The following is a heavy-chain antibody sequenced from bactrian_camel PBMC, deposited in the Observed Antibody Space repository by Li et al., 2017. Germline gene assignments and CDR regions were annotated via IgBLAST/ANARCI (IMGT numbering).Heavy chain of an antibody. J-gene: IGHJ4*01. D-gene: IGHD3*01. CDR1: GFTFSSYV. V-gene: IGHV3S67*01. CDR2: IMPSGST. CDR3: SKPSPVISSLTGP. Sequence: VQLVESGGGLVQPGESLRLSCVASGFTFSSYVMSWVRQAPGKELEWIAHIMPSGSTYYSDFVKGRFTISRDNAKNTLYLQLNSLKTEDTAMYYCSKPSPVISSLTGPRGQGTQVTVS.